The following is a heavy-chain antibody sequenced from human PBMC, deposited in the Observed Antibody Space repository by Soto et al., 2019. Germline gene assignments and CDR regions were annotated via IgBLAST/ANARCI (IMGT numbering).Heavy chain of an antibody. CDR2: IYQSGST. CDR3: ARSYSGGDAYFDY. CDR1: GGSISSGGYA. D-gene: IGHD2-21*02. Sequence: PSETLSLTCAVSGGSISSGGYAWAWIRQPPGKGLEWVGYIYQSGSTYYNPSLKSRVTIAADRSKNQFSLNLASVTAADTAVYYCARSYSGGDAYFDYWGQVXVVTVSS. V-gene: IGHV4-30-2*01. J-gene: IGHJ4*02.